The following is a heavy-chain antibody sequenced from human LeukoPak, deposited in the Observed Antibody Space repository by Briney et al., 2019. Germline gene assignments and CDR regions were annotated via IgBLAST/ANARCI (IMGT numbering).Heavy chain of an antibody. CDR2: INHSGST. D-gene: IGHD3-16*01. V-gene: IGHV4-34*01. CDR1: GGSFSGYY. Sequence: PSETLSLTCAVYGGSFSGYYWSWIRQPPGKGLECIGEINHSGSTNYNPSLKSRVTISVDTSKNQFSLKLSSVTAADTAVYYCARYYAPRRYNWFDPWGQGTLVTVSS. CDR3: ARYYAPRRYNWFDP. J-gene: IGHJ5*02.